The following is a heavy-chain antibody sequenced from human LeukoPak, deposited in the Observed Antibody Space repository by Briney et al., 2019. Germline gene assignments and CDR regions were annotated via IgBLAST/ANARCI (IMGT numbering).Heavy chain of an antibody. CDR3: AREGDSRWGELSP. J-gene: IGHJ1*01. CDR2: ICFDGSEQ. V-gene: IGHV3-33*01. D-gene: IGHD3-16*02. Sequence: GGSLRLSCAASGFTFRTYAMQWVRQAPGKGLEWVAVICFDGSEQYYADYVKGRFIISRDNSTSTSNLQLNMLRAEDTAVYYCAREGDSRWGELSPWGQGPLVTVSS. CDR1: GFTFRTYA.